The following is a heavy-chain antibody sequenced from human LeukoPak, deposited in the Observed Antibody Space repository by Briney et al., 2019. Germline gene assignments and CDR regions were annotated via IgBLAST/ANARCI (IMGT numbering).Heavy chain of an antibody. CDR3: ARGPGLGILERLRPYGMDV. V-gene: IGHV4-34*01. Sequence: SETLSLTCAVYGGSFSGYYWSWIRQPPGKGLEWIGEINHSGSTNYNPSLKSRVTISVDTSKNQFSLKLSSVTAADTAVYYCARGPGLGILERLRPYGMDVWGQGTTVTVSS. J-gene: IGHJ6*02. CDR2: INHSGST. D-gene: IGHD3-3*01. CDR1: GGSFSGYY.